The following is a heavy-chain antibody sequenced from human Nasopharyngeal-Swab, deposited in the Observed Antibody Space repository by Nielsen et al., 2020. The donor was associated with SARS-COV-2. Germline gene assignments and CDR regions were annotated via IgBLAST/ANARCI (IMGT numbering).Heavy chain of an antibody. D-gene: IGHD3-10*01. J-gene: IGHJ5*02. V-gene: IGHV5-10-1*01. CDR1: GYNFPSYW. CDR2: IDPSDSYT. Sequence: GGSLRLSCKGSGYNFPSYWISWVRQMPGKGLEWMGTIDPSDSYTNYSPSFQGHVTISADKSISTAYLQWSSLKASDTAMYYCARLISGSGPFDPWGQGTLVTVSS. CDR3: ARLISGSGPFDP.